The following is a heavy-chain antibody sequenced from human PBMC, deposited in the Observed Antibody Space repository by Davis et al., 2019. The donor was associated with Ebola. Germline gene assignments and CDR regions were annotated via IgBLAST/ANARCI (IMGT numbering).Heavy chain of an antibody. CDR3: ARIRVYCGGDCYAPDYYYYYMDV. J-gene: IGHJ6*03. Sequence: PGGFLRLSCAVYGGSFSGYYWSWIRQPPGKGLEWIGYIYYSGSTNYNPSLKSRVTISVDTSKNQFSLKLSSVTAADTAVYYCARIRVYCGGDCYAPDYYYYYMDVWGKGTTVTVSS. V-gene: IGHV4-59*01. D-gene: IGHD2-21*01. CDR2: IYYSGST. CDR1: GGSFSGYY.